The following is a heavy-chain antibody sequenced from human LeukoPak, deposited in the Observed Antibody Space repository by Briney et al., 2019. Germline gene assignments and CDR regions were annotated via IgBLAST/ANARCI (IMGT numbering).Heavy chain of an antibody. D-gene: IGHD4-17*01. V-gene: IGHV1-69*13. CDR1: GGTFSSYA. CDR2: IIPIFGTA. Sequence: SVKVSCKASGGTFSSYAISWVRQAPGQGLEGMGGIIPIFGTANYAQKFQGRVTITADESTSTAYMELSSLRSEDTAVYYCARDRGGDYVLDYWGQGTLVTVSS. CDR3: ARDRGGDYVLDY. J-gene: IGHJ4*02.